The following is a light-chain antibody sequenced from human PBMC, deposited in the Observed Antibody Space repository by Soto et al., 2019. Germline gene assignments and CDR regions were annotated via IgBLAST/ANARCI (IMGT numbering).Light chain of an antibody. CDR3: QQFNSYSPGA. CDR1: QSISNW. CDR2: DVS. Sequence: DIRMTQSPATLSVSLGDRVTITCTASQSISNWLAWYQQKPGKAPTLLIYDVSRLESGVPSRFSGSGSGTEFTLTINSLQPDDFATYYCQQFNSYSPGAFGQGTKVDI. J-gene: IGKJ1*01. V-gene: IGKV1-5*01.